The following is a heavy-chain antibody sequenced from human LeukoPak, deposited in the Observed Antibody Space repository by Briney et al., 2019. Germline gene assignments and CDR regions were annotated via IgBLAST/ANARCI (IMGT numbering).Heavy chain of an antibody. D-gene: IGHD1-26*01. Sequence: PGGSLRLSCTGSGFIFGDYWMSWVRQAPGKGLEWVANIKLDGSEKYYVDSVKGRFTISGDNARNSLYLQMSSLRAEDTALYYCARATKTYAYDIWGRGTMVTISS. CDR2: IKLDGSEK. J-gene: IGHJ3*02. CDR3: ARATKTYAYDI. CDR1: GFIFGDYW. V-gene: IGHV3-7*01.